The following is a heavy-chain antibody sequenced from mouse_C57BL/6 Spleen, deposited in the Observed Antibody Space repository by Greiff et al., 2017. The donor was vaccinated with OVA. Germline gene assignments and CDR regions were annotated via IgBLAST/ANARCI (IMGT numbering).Heavy chain of an antibody. CDR2: INPSTGGT. V-gene: IGHV1-42*01. J-gene: IGHJ2*01. Sequence: EVKLMESGPELVKPGASVKISCKASGYSFTGYYMNWVKQSPEKSLEWIGEINPSTGGTTYNQKFKAKATLTVDKSSSTAYMQLKSLTSEDSAVYYCARGDFDYWGQGTTLTVSS. CDR3: ARGDFDY. CDR1: GYSFTGYY.